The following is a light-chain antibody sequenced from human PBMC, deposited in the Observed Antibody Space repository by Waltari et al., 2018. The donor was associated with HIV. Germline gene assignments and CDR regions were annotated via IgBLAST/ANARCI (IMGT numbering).Light chain of an antibody. Sequence: QSALTQPASVSGSPGQSITISCTGTSSDVGGYNYVSWYQQHPGKAPKLMIYEISDRPSGISNRFSGSKSGNTASLTISGLQAEDEADYYCSSYTRNNKVSGNGTKVTVL. CDR1: SSDVGGYNY. CDR2: EIS. V-gene: IGLV2-14*01. CDR3: SSYTRNNKV. J-gene: IGLJ1*01.